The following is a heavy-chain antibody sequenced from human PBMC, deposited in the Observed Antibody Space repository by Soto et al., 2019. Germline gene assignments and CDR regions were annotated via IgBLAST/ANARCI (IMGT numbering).Heavy chain of an antibody. J-gene: IGHJ6*02. Sequence: QVHLVPSGTEVKKTGSSVKVSCKASGGTFSSSGFSWVRQAPGQGLEWMGMIVPSLDTTNYAQKVQARVTITADEVTSTASMELRSLRSEYTAVYYCARSPQPRYTAGPYAVDDWGQGTRVIVSS. CDR3: ARSPQPRYTAGPYAVDD. CDR2: IVPSLDTT. D-gene: IGHD2-8*02. CDR1: GGTFSSSG. V-gene: IGHV1-69*11.